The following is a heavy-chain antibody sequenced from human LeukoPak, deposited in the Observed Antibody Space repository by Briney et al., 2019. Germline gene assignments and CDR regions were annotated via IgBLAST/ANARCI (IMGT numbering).Heavy chain of an antibody. V-gene: IGHV2-5*01. CDR3: ARSYYYDSSGYYYNWFDP. CDR1: GFSLSTSGVG. CDR2: IYWNDDK. D-gene: IGHD3-22*01. Sequence: SGPTLVNPTQTLTLTCTFSGFSLSTSGVGVGWIRQPPGKALEWLALIYWNDDKRYSPSLESRLTITKDTSKNQVVLTMTNMDPVDTATYYCARSYYYDSSGYYYNWFDPWGQGTLVTVSS. J-gene: IGHJ5*02.